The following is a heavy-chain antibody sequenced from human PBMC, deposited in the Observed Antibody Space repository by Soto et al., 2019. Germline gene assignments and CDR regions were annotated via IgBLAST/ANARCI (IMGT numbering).Heavy chain of an antibody. CDR3: ARGYGGPASWFDP. CDR2: INAGNGNT. V-gene: IGHV1-3*01. Sequence: QVQLVQSGAEVKKPGASVKVSCKASGYTFTSYAMHWVRQAPEQRLEWMGWINAGNGNTKYSQKFQGRVTITRDTSASTAYMELSSLRSEDTAVYYCARGYGGPASWFDPWGQGTLVTVSS. D-gene: IGHD3-10*01. J-gene: IGHJ5*02. CDR1: GYTFTSYA.